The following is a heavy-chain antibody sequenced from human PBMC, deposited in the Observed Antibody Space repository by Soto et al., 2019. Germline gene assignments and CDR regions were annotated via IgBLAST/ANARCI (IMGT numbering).Heavy chain of an antibody. J-gene: IGHJ4*02. Sequence: SETLSLTCAVSGGSISSGGYSWSWIRQPPGKGLEWIGYIYHSGSTYYNPSLKSRVTISVDRSKNQISLKLSSVTAADTAVYYCARLSRTGLVNYWGQGTQVTVSS. V-gene: IGHV4-30-2*01. CDR2: IYHSGST. CDR1: GGSISSGGYS. D-gene: IGHD7-27*01. CDR3: ARLSRTGLVNY.